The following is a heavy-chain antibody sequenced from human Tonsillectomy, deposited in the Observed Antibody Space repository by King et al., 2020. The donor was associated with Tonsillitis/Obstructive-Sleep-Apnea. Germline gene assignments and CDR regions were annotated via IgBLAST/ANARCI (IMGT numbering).Heavy chain of an antibody. D-gene: IGHD4-23*01. V-gene: IGHV3-30*04. J-gene: IGHJ4*02. CDR3: ARGYGGNSDFDY. CDR1: GFTFSSYA. CDR2: ISYDGSNK. Sequence: VQLVESGGGVVQPGRSLRLSCAASGFTFSSYAMHWVRQAPGKGLEWVAVISYDGSNKYYADSVKGRFTISRDNSKNTLYLQMNSLRAEDTAVYYCARGYGGNSDFDYWGPGTLVTVSS.